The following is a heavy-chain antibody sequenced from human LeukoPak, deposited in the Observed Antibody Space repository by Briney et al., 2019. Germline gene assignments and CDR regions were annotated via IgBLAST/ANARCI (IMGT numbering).Heavy chain of an antibody. D-gene: IGHD3-22*01. Sequence: GRSLRRSCAASGFTFSSYGMHWVRQAPGKGLEWVAVIWYDGSNKYYADSVKGRFTISRDNSKNTLYLQMNSLRAEDTAVYYCARDRAVVTQGRYGMDVWGQGTTVTVSS. CDR2: IWYDGSNK. J-gene: IGHJ6*02. CDR3: ARDRAVVTQGRYGMDV. V-gene: IGHV3-33*01. CDR1: GFTFSSYG.